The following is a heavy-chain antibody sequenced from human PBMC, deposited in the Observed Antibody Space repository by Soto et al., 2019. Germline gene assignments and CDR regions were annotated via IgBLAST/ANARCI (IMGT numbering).Heavy chain of an antibody. CDR2: ISSSGSTI. V-gene: IGHV3-48*03. CDR1: GFTFSSYE. Sequence: PGGSLRLSCAASGFTFSSYEMNWVRQAPGKGLEWVSYISSSGSTIYYADSVKGRFTISRDNAKNSLYLQMNSLRAEDTAVYYCARGGAAGHSYYYYGMDVWGQGTTVTVS. CDR3: ARGGAAGHSYYYYGMDV. D-gene: IGHD6-13*01. J-gene: IGHJ6*02.